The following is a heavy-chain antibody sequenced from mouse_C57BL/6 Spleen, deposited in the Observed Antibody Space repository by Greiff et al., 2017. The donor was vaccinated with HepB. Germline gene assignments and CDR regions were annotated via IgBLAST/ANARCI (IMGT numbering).Heavy chain of an antibody. CDR3: ARREVYYGNHWYFDV. V-gene: IGHV1-81*01. D-gene: IGHD2-1*01. J-gene: IGHJ1*03. CDR1: GYTFTSYG. CDR2: IYPRSGNT. Sequence: QVQLQQSGAELARPGASVKLSCKASGYTFTSYGISWVKQRTGQGLEWIGEIYPRSGNTYYNEKFKGKATLTADKSSSTAYMELRSLTSEDSAVYFCARREVYYGNHWYFDVWGTGTTVTVSS.